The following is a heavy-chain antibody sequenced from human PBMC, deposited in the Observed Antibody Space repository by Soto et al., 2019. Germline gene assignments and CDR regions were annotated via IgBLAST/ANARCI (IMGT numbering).Heavy chain of an antibody. D-gene: IGHD6-19*01. J-gene: IGHJ4*02. CDR3: AKVGWIDGGWFHY. V-gene: IGHV3-23*01. CDR2: ISATGGST. Sequence: EVQLLESGGALVQPGGSLRLSCAASGFTLSSYAVSWVRQPPGKGLEWVSSISATGGSTSYADSVKGRFTISRDTSKKTLDLFSNSLTGEDTAVYYCAKVGWIDGGWFHYWGQGTLVTVSS. CDR1: GFTLSSYA.